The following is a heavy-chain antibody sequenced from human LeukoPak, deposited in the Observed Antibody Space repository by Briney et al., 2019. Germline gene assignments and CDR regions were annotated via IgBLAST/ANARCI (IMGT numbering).Heavy chain of an antibody. CDR3: AATIKRDYGDTNLDF. J-gene: IGHJ4*02. CDR2: MHNGVHT. Sequence: SETLSLTCTVPGDSISNYFWSWIRQPPGKGLEWIGYMHNGVHTNYNPSLKRRVTISGDTSENQLSLKLTSVTAADTAVYYCAATIKRDYGDTNLDFWGQGTLVTVSS. D-gene: IGHD4/OR15-4a*01. V-gene: IGHV4-59*01. CDR1: GDSISNYF.